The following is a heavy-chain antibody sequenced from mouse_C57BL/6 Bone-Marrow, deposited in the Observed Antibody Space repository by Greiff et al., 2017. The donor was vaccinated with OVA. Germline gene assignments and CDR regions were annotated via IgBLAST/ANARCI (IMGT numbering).Heavy chain of an antibody. CDR1: GFTFTTYA. D-gene: IGHD1-1*01. CDR3: VRERYYGGGFAY. J-gene: IGHJ3*01. V-gene: IGHV10-3*01. CDR2: IRRKSSNYAT. Sequence: EVKLMESGGGLVQPKGSLKLSCAASGFTFTTYAMHWVRQAPGTGLEWVARIRRKSSNYATHYADSVKDRFTISRDDSQSMLYLQMNNLKTEDTAMYYCVRERYYGGGFAYWGQGTLVTVSA.